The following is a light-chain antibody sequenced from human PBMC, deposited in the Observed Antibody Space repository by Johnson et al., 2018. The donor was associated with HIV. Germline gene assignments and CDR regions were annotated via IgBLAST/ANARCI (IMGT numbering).Light chain of an antibody. CDR2: ENN. CDR1: NSNIGYNC. CDR3: ETWDSSLSAC. Sequence: QSVLTQPPSVSAAPGQKVTISCSGSNSNIGYNCVSWYQQLPGTAPKLLIYENNKRPSGIPDRFSGSKSGTSATLGITGLQTGDEADYYCETWDSSLSACFGTGTKVTVL. J-gene: IGLJ1*01. V-gene: IGLV1-51*02.